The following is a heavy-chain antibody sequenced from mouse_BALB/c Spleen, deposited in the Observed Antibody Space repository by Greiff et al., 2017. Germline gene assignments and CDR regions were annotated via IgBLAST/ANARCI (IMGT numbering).Heavy chain of an antibody. D-gene: IGHD1-1*01. J-gene: IGHJ4*01. Sequence: VKLQESGPGLVAPSQSLSITCTVSGFSLTGYGVNWVRQPPGKGLEWLGMIWGDGSTDYNSALKSRLSISKDNSKSQVFLKMNSLQTDDTARYYCASTTVVALYAMDYWGQGTSVTVSS. V-gene: IGHV2-6-7*01. CDR2: IWGDGST. CDR3: ASTTVVALYAMDY. CDR1: GFSLTGYG.